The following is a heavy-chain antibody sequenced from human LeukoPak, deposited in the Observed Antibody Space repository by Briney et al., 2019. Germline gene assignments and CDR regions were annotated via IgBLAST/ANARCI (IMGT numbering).Heavy chain of an antibody. CDR1: GGSISSSSYY. CDR2: IYYSGST. D-gene: IGHD3-22*01. V-gene: IGHV4-39*01. CDR3: ARHFWYDSCGTSRWFDS. J-gene: IGHJ5*01. Sequence: SETLSLTCTVSGGSISSSSYYWGWIRQPPGKGLEWIGSIYYSGSTYYNPSLKSRVTISVDTSKNQFSLKLSSVTAADTAVYYCARHFWYDSCGTSRWFDSWGQGTLVTVSS.